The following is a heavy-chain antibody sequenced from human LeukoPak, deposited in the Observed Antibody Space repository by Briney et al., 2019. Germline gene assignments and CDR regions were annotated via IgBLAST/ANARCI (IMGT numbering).Heavy chain of an antibody. J-gene: IGHJ3*02. D-gene: IGHD5-18*01. CDR3: ARDSARGYSYGYNAFDI. CDR2: ITAGNGNT. CDR1: GYNFRNYG. Sequence: GASVKVSCKASGYNFRNYGIGWVRHAPRQGLEWMGWITAGNGNTNYAQTVQGRVTMTTDTSTSTAYMELRSLRSDDTAVYFCARDSARGYSYGYNAFDIWGQGTMVTVSS. V-gene: IGHV1-18*01.